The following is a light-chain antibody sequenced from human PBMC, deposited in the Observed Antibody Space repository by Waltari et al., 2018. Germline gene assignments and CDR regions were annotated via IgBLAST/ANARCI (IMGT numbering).Light chain of an antibody. V-gene: IGKV3-11*01. J-gene: IGKJ3*01. CDR3: QQRNSWPLT. CDR1: QSVGDF. CDR2: DAS. Sequence: EIVLTQSPVTLSLSPGEGATLSCKTSQSVGDFLAWYQQMPGQAPRLLIDDASLRAAGIPARFSGSGSGTDFTLTISSLESEDSAVYFCQQRNSWPLTFGPGTTV.